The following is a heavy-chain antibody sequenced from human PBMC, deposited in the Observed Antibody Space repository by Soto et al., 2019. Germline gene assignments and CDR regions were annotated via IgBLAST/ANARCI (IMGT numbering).Heavy chain of an antibody. V-gene: IGHV3-11*06. D-gene: IGHD7-27*01. CDR1: GFTFTDYH. CDR2: ISETGSHT. J-gene: IGHJ4*02. CDR3: ARSLRATSPLTF. Sequence: GGSLRLSCEASGFTFTDYHMSWIRQAPGKGLEWVALISETGSHTAYAESVKGRFTISRDDARPSVLLQMNSLRSDDTAVYFCARSLRATSPLTFWGQGTPVTVSS.